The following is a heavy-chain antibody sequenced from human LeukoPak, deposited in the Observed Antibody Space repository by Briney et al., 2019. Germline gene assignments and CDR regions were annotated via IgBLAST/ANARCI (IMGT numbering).Heavy chain of an antibody. J-gene: IGHJ1*01. V-gene: IGHV4-59*08. CDR2: IYYSGST. D-gene: IGHD3-9*01. CDR1: GGSISSYY. CDR3: ARLAWSGYDILTGYYAEYFQH. Sequence: SETLSLTCTVSGGSISSYYWSWIRQPPGKGLEWIGYIYYSGSTNYNPSLKSRVTISVDTSKNQFSLKLSSVTAADTAVYYCARLAWSGYDILTGYYAEYFQHWGQGTLVTVSS.